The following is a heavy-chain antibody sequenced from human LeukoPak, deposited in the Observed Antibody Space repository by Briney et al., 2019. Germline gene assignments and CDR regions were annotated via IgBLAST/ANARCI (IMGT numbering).Heavy chain of an antibody. CDR2: IYYSGST. Sequence: PSETLSLTCTVSGGSISSYYWGWIRQPPGKGLEWIGSIYYSGSTYYNPSLKSRVTISVDTSKNQFSLKLSSVTAADTAVYYCARVARIAAALYWGQGTLVTVSS. J-gene: IGHJ4*02. CDR1: GGSISSYY. CDR3: ARVARIAAALY. D-gene: IGHD6-13*01. V-gene: IGHV4-39*07.